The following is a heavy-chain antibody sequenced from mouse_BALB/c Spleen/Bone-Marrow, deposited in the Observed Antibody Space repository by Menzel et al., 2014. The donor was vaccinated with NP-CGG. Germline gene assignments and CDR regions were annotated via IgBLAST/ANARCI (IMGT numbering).Heavy chain of an antibody. V-gene: IGHV5-17*02. CDR1: GFTFSSFG. CDR2: ISSGSTAI. J-gene: IGHJ1*01. Sequence: VQLKDSGGGLVQPGGSRKLSCAASGFTFSSFGMHWVRQAPEKGLEWVAYISSGSTAIFNADTVKGRFTISRDNPKNTLFLQMTSLRSEDTAMYYCTRGGNWDDFDVWGAGTTVTVSS. CDR3: TRGGNWDDFDV. D-gene: IGHD4-1*01.